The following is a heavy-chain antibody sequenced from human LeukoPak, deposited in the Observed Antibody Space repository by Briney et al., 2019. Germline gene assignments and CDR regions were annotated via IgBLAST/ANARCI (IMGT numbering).Heavy chain of an antibody. CDR2: IYYSGST. D-gene: IGHD3-22*01. J-gene: IGHJ4*02. CDR3: ARVTGYIVEDYFDY. V-gene: IGHV4-59*01. Sequence: SETLSLTCSVSGGSISSYYWSWIRQPPGKGLKWIGYIYYSGSTNYNPSLKSRVTISVDTSKNQFSLRLSSVTAADTAVYYCARVTGYIVEDYFDYWGQGTLVTVSS. CDR1: GGSISSYY.